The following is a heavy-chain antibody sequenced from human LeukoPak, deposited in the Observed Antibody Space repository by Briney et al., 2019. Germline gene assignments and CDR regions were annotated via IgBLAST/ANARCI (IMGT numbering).Heavy chain of an antibody. CDR2: INPSGGST. CDR1: GGTFTSYY. V-gene: IGHV1-46*01. J-gene: IGHJ5*02. Sequence: ASVKVSCKASGGTFTSYYMHWVRQAPGQGLEWMGIINPSGGSTSYAQKFQGRVTMTRDMSTSTVYMELSSLRSEDTAVYYCTKVGFNAWGQGTLVTVSS. CDR3: TKVGFNA.